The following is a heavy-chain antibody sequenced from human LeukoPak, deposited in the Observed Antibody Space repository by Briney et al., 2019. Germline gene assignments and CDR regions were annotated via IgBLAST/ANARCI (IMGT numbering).Heavy chain of an antibody. Sequence: PGGSLRLSCAASGFIFSTYGTHWVRQAPGKGLEWLAVVWSGGNNKYYSDSVKGRFTISRDNSKNTLYLQMNSLRAEDTAVYYCAKDGQVGAIGYFDYRGQGTLVTVSS. J-gene: IGHJ4*02. D-gene: IGHD1-26*01. CDR3: AKDGQVGAIGYFDY. CDR2: VWSGGNNK. V-gene: IGHV3-33*06. CDR1: GFIFSTYG.